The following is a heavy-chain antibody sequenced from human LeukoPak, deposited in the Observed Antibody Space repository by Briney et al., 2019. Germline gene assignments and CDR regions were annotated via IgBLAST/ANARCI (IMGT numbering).Heavy chain of an antibody. D-gene: IGHD5-24*01. J-gene: IGHJ3*02. CDR1: GYTFTNSY. Sequence: ASVKVSCKASGYTFTNSYIHWVRQAPGQVLEWMGLINPDGGNTNYAQNFQGRVTLTRDTSTSTVYMELSSPRSEDTAIYYCARIRDGYNDAYDIWGQGTVVTVPS. CDR2: INPDGGNT. CDR3: ARIRDGYNDAYDI. V-gene: IGHV1-46*01.